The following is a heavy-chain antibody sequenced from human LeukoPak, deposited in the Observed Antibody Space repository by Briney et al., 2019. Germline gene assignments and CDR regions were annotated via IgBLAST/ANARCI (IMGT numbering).Heavy chain of an antibody. J-gene: IGHJ6*02. CDR1: GFTFSSYY. Sequence: GGSLRLSCAASGFTFSSYYMHWVRQATGKGLEWVSDIGTAGDTNYHGYVKGRCTISRENAKNSLYIQMHSLRAGDTAVYYCARSLRVGYGSVSAVSDLFYYYYGIYGWGQGTTVTVSS. CDR3: ARSLRVGYGSVSAVSDLFYYYYGIYG. V-gene: IGHV3-13*01. CDR2: IGTAGDT. D-gene: IGHD3-10*01.